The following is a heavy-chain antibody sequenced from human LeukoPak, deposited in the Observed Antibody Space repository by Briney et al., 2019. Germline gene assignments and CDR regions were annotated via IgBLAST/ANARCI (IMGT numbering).Heavy chain of an antibody. CDR2: INSDGSST. CDR1: GFTFSSYW. D-gene: IGHD3-22*01. Sequence: PGGPLRLSCAASGFTFSSYWMHWVRQAPGKGLVWVSRINSDGSSTSYADSVKGRFTISRDNAKNTLYLQMNSLRAEDTAVYYCARDDYYDSSGYSENYWGQGTLVTVSS. V-gene: IGHV3-74*01. CDR3: ARDDYYDSSGYSENY. J-gene: IGHJ4*02.